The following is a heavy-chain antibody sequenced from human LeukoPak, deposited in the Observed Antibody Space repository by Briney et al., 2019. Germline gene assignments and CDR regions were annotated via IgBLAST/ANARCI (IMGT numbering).Heavy chain of an antibody. CDR3: VRNGYYCLDY. D-gene: IGHD3-3*01. V-gene: IGHV4-34*01. Sequence: PSETLSLTCAVYGGSFSGYYWSWIRQPPGKGLEWIGEINHSGSTNYNPSLKSRVTISVEKSKNQFSLKLSSVTAADTAVYFCVRNGYYCLDYWGQGTLVTVSS. CDR2: INHSGST. J-gene: IGHJ4*02. CDR1: GGSFSGYY.